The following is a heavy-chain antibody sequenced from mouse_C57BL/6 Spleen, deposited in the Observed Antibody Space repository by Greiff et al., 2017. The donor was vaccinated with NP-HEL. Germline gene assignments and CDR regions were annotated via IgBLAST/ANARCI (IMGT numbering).Heavy chain of an antibody. CDR1: GYSFTDYN. Sequence: EVQLQQSGPELVKPGASVKISCKASGYSFTDYNMHWVKQSNGQSLEWIGVINPNYGTTSYNQKFKGKATLTADQSSSTAYMQRNSLTAEDTAVYYSARCYYDNVFDYWGQGTTVTVSS. V-gene: IGHV1-39*01. CDR2: INPNYGTT. J-gene: IGHJ2*01. D-gene: IGHD2-4*01. CDR3: ARCYYDNVFDY.